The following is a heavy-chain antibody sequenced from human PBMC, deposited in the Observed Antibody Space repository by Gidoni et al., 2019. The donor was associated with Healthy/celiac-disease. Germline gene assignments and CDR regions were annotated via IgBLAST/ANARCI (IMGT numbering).Heavy chain of an antibody. J-gene: IGHJ1*01. CDR1: GFPFSSYG. CDR2: ISYDGSNK. V-gene: IGHV3-30*18. D-gene: IGHD6-19*01. CDR3: AKDSGSGWYPFGYFQH. Sequence: QVQLVESGGGVVQPGRSLRLSCAASGFPFSSYGMHWVRQAPGKGLEWVAVISYDGSNKYYADSVKGRFTISRDNSKNTLYLQMNSLRAEDTAVYYCAKDSGSGWYPFGYFQHWGQGTLVTVSS.